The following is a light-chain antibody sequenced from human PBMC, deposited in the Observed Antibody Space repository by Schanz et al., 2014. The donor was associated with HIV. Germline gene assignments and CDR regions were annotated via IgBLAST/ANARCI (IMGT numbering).Light chain of an antibody. Sequence: QSALTQPASVSGAPGQSITLSCTGTSSDIGGYNVVSWYQQHPDKAPKLIIYDVTTRPSGISSRFSGSKSGNTAYLTISALQAEDEADYYCASYTTSHTFVFGTGTKLTVL. J-gene: IGLJ1*01. CDR3: ASYTTSHTFV. CDR2: DVT. CDR1: SSDIGGYNV. V-gene: IGLV2-14*03.